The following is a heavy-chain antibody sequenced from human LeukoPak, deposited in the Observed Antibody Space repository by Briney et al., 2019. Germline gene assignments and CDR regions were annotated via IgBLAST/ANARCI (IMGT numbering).Heavy chain of an antibody. D-gene: IGHD3-10*01. J-gene: IGHJ4*02. CDR1: GFTFNNYW. CDR3: ARVEEFPYYLDY. V-gene: IGHV3-74*01. Sequence: TGGSLRLSCAASGFTFNNYWMHWVRQAPGKGLMWVSRINSDGSTTNYADSVKGRFTISRDNSKNTLYLQMNSLRAEDTAVYYCARVEEFPYYLDYWGQGTLVTVSS. CDR2: INSDGSTT.